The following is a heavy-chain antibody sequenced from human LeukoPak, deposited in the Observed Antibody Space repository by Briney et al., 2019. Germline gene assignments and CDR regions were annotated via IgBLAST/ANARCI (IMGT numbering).Heavy chain of an antibody. Sequence: GGSLRLSCAASGFTVSSDYMSWVRQAPGKGLEWVSVICSGGSTYYADSVKGRFTISRDNSKNTLHLQMNSLRVEDTAVYYCARGRHNSGGDYWGQGTLVTVSS. V-gene: IGHV3-53*01. D-gene: IGHD1-26*01. CDR1: GFTVSSDY. CDR2: ICSGGST. CDR3: ARGRHNSGGDY. J-gene: IGHJ4*02.